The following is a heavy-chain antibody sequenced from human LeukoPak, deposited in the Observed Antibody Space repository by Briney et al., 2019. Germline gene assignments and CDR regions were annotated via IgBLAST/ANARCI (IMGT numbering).Heavy chain of an antibody. CDR2: IYYSGST. V-gene: IGHV4-39*01. CDR1: GGSISSSNW. J-gene: IGHJ4*02. Sequence: SSETLSLTCAVSGGSISSSNWWSWVRQPPGKGLEWIGSIYYSGSTYYNPSLKSRVTISVDTSKNQFSLKLSSVTAADTAVYYCARRGYDSSGYYYAYWGQGTLVTVSS. D-gene: IGHD3-22*01. CDR3: ARRGYDSSGYYYAY.